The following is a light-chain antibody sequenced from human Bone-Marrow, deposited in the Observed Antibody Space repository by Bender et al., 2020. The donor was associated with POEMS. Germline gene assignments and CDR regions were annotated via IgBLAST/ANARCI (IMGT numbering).Light chain of an antibody. J-gene: IGLJ3*02. Sequence: QSALTQPRSVSGSLGQSVTISCTGTSSDVGGYNYVSWYQQHPGRAPKVLIYDVNKRPSGVPDRFSGSKSGNTASLTISGLQSEDEADYYCAAWEDSLNGWVFGGGTKLTVL. CDR1: SSDVGGYNY. CDR2: DVN. V-gene: IGLV2-11*01. CDR3: AAWEDSLNGWV.